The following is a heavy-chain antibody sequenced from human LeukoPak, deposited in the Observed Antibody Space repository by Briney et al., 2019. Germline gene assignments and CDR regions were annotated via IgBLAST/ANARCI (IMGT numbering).Heavy chain of an antibody. CDR3: ALRGGYCSSTSCYTWGRIYYYYYMDV. D-gene: IGHD2-2*02. CDR1: GGTFSSYA. V-gene: IGHV1-69*13. J-gene: IGHJ6*03. CDR2: IIPIFGTA. Sequence: SVKVSCKASGGTFSSYAISWVRQAPGQGLEWMGGIIPIFGTANYAQKFQGRVTITADESTSTAYMELSSLRSEDTAVYYCALRGGYCSSTSCYTWGRIYYYYYMDVWGKGTTVTVSS.